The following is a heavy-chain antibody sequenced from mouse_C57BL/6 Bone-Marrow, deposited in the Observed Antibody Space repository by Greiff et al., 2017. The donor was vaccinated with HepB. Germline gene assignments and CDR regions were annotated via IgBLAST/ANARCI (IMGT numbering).Heavy chain of an antibody. CDR3: ARYSSGLDY. J-gene: IGHJ2*01. CDR1: GYTFTSYW. V-gene: IGHV1-64*01. CDR2: IHPNSGST. Sequence: QVQLQQPGAELVKPGASVKLSCKASGYTFTSYWMHWVKQRPGQGLEWIGMIHPNSGSTNYNEKFKSKATLTVDKSSSTAYLQLSSLTSEDTAVYYCARYSSGLDYWGQGTTLTVSS. D-gene: IGHD3-2*02.